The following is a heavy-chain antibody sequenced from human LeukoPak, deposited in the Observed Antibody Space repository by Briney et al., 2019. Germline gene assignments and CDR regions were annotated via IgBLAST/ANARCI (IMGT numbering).Heavy chain of an antibody. Sequence: SETLSLTCTVSGGSISSSSYYWGWVRQPPGKGLEWIGSIYYSGSTYYNPSLKSRVTISVDTSKNQFSLKLSSVTAGDTAVYYCARDNSYDFWSGYYAFDIWGQGTMVTVSS. V-gene: IGHV4-39*02. J-gene: IGHJ3*02. CDR1: GGSISSSSYY. CDR3: ARDNSYDFWSGYYAFDI. CDR2: IYYSGST. D-gene: IGHD3-3*01.